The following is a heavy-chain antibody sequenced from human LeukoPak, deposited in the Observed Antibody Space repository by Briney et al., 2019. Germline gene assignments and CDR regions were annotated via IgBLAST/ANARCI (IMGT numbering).Heavy chain of an antibody. V-gene: IGHV3-11*01. CDR3: ATGGSGYHSSENDY. D-gene: IGHD6-19*01. CDR2: IGGSGTAI. Sequence: GGSLRLSCAASGFTFSDSYMTWFRQAPGKGLEWVSYIGGSGTAIYYADSVKGRFTVSRDNAKNSLYLQMNSLRAEDTAVYYCATGGSGYHSSENDYWGQGTLVTVSS. J-gene: IGHJ4*02. CDR1: GFTFSDSY.